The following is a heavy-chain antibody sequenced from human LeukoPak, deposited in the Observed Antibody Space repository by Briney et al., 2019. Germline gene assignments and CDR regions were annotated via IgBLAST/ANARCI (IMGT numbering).Heavy chain of an antibody. D-gene: IGHD3-10*01. CDR3: AREDYYGSGSYYYYGMDV. V-gene: IGHV6-1*01. Sequence: SQTLSLTCAIFGDSVSSNSAAWNWIRQSPSRGLEWLGRTYYRSKWYNDYAVSVKSRITINPDTSKNQFSLQLNSVTPEDTAVYYCAREDYYGSGSYYYYGMDVWGQGTTVTVSS. CDR1: GDSVSSNSAA. J-gene: IGHJ6*02. CDR2: TYYRSKWYN.